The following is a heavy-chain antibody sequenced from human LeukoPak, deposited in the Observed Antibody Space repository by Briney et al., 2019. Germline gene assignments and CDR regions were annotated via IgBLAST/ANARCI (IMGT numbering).Heavy chain of an antibody. CDR3: ARNHTHEGYGYYFDY. J-gene: IGHJ4*02. CDR1: GDSISSSISY. Sequence: SETLSLTCTVSGDSISSSISYWGWIRQPPGKGLEWIGSIYYSGSTHYNPSLKSRVIILVDTSKNQFSLRLSSVTAADTAVYYCARNHTHEGYGYYFDYWGQGTLITVSS. CDR2: IYYSGST. V-gene: IGHV4-39*01. D-gene: IGHD5-18*01.